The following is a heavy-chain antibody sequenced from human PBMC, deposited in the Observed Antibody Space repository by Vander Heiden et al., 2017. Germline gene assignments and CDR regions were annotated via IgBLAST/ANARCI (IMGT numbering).Heavy chain of an antibody. CDR3: ARGRYIAVAGMGYYYYYGMDV. CDR1: GYTFPSYG. J-gene: IGHJ6*02. D-gene: IGHD6-19*01. V-gene: IGHV1-18*01. Sequence: QVQLVQSGAEVKKPGASVKVSCKASGYTFPSYGISWVRQAPGQGLEWMGWISAYNGNTNYAQKLQGRVTMTTDTSTSTAYMELRSLRSDDTAVYYCARGRYIAVAGMGYYYYYGMDVWGQGTTVTVSS. CDR2: ISAYNGNT.